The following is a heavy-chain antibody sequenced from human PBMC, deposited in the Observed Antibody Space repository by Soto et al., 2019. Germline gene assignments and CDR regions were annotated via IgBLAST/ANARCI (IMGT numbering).Heavy chain of an antibody. CDR1: GHSIGSNKW. CDR3: ARGERQQQRDY. J-gene: IGHJ4*02. CDR2: IYHSGST. V-gene: IGHV4-4*02. Sequence: SETLYITCSNSGHSIGSNKWWSGVRQPPGKGLEWIGEIYHSGSTNYNPSFKSRVIISVDKSKNQFSLKLTSVTDADTAVYYCARGERQQQRDYWGQGTLVTVS. D-gene: IGHD6-13*01.